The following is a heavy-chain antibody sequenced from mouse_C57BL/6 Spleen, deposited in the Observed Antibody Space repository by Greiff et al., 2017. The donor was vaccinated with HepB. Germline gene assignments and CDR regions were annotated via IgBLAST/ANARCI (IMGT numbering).Heavy chain of an antibody. CDR3: ARSGDYDYYAMDY. D-gene: IGHD2-4*01. CDR2: INPNNGGT. Sequence: EVQLQQSGPELVKPGASVKISCKASGYTFTDYYMNWVKQSHGKSLEWIGDINPNNGGTSYNQKFKGKATLTVDKSSSTAYMELRSLTSEDSAVYYCARSGDYDYYAMDYWGQGTSVTVSS. V-gene: IGHV1-26*01. J-gene: IGHJ4*01. CDR1: GYTFTDYY.